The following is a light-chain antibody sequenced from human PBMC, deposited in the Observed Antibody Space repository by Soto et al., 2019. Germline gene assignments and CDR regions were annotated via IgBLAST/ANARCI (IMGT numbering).Light chain of an antibody. Sequence: EIVMTQSPATLSVSPGERATLSCRASQSVSSNFAWYQQKPGQAPRLLIYGASSRATGIPDRFSGSGSGTDFPLTISRLEPEDFAVYYCQQFSSSPLTFGGGTKVDIK. J-gene: IGKJ4*01. CDR3: QQFSSSPLT. CDR2: GAS. V-gene: IGKV3-20*01. CDR1: QSVSSN.